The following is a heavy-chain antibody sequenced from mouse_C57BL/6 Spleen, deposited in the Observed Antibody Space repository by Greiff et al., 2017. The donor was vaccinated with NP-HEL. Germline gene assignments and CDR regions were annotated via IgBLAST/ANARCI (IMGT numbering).Heavy chain of an antibody. CDR3: ARGGVYSNYDYAMDY. Sequence: EVKLVESGGGLVKPGGSLKLSCAASGFTFSDYGMHWVRQAPEKGLEWVAYISSGSSTIYYADTVKGRFTISSDNAKNTLFLQMTSLRSEDTAMYYCARGGVYSNYDYAMDYWGQGTSVTVSS. J-gene: IGHJ4*01. CDR2: ISSGSSTI. V-gene: IGHV5-17*01. CDR1: GFTFSDYG. D-gene: IGHD2-5*01.